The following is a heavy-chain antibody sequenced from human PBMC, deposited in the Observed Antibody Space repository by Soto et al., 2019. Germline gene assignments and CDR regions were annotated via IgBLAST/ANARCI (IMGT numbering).Heavy chain of an antibody. V-gene: IGHV2-5*02. CDR3: AHTLPPWGGRDV. CDR2: IYWDDDK. D-gene: IGHD7-27*01. J-gene: IGHJ6*02. CDR1: GFSLSTSGVG. Sequence: QITLKESGPTLVKPTQTLTLTCTFSGFSLSTSGVGVGWIRQPPGKALEWLALIYWDDDKRYSPSLKRRLTITKDTSKNQVVLTTTNLDPVDTATYYCAHTLPPWGGRDVWGQGTTVTFSS.